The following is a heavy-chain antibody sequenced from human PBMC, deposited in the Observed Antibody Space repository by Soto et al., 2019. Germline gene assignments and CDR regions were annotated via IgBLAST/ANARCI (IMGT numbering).Heavy chain of an antibody. Sequence: EVQLLESGGGLVQPGGSLRLSCAASGFTFSSYAMSWVRQAPGKGLEWVSAISGSGGSTYYADSVKGRFTISRDNSKNTLFLQMNSLRAEDSALYYCAKDRGALRWSEEHYYFDYWGQGSLVTVSS. CDR3: AKDRGALRWSEEHYYFDY. CDR1: GFTFSSYA. V-gene: IGHV3-23*01. CDR2: ISGSGGST. J-gene: IGHJ4*02. D-gene: IGHD2-15*01.